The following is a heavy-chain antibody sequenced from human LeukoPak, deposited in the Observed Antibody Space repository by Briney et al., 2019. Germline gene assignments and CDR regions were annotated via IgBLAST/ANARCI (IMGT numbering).Heavy chain of an antibody. CDR3: ARDFPSSGWYGGFDY. CDR2: ISAYNGNT. J-gene: IGHJ4*02. V-gene: IGHV1-18*04. D-gene: IGHD6-19*01. CDR1: GYTFTSYG. Sequence: GASVKVSCKASGYTFTSYGISWVRQAPGQGLEWMGWISAYNGNTNYAQKLQGRVTMTTDTSTSTAYMELRSLRSDDTAVYYCARDFPSSGWYGGFDYWGQGTLVTVSS.